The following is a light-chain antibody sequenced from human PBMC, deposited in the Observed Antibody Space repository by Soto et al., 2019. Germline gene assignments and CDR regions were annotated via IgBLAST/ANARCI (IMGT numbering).Light chain of an antibody. J-gene: IGLJ2*01. CDR1: SSDIGGYDY. V-gene: IGLV2-14*01. CDR3: TSDASGSSHVV. CDR2: DVN. Sequence: QSALTQPASVSGSPGQSITLSCTGTSSDIGGYDYVSWYQRHPGKAPKLIIYDVNNRPSGVSNRFSGSKSGNTAPLTISGLQAEDEADYYCTSDASGSSHVVFGGGTKLTVL.